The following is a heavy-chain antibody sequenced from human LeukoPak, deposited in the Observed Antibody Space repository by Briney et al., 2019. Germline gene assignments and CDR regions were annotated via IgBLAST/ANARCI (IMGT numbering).Heavy chain of an antibody. CDR1: GFTSDDYA. Sequence: PGRSLRLSCAASGFTSDDYAMHWVRQAPGKGLEWVSGISWNRGSIGYADSVKGRFTISRDNAKNSLYLQMNSLRAEDMALYYCAKGSDILTGDAFDIWGQGTMVTVSS. J-gene: IGHJ3*02. D-gene: IGHD3-9*01. CDR2: ISWNRGSI. CDR3: AKGSDILTGDAFDI. V-gene: IGHV3-9*02.